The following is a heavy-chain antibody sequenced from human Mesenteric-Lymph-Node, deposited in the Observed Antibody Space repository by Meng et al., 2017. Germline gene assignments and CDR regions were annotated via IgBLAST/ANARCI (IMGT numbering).Heavy chain of an antibody. CDR1: GFTFNSYV. V-gene: IGHV3-30*04. D-gene: IGHD2-15*01. CDR3: ARDRYCSGGSCYSLDY. J-gene: IGHJ4*02. CDR2: ISYDGRDK. Sequence: GESLKISCAASGFTFNSYVMHWVRQAPGKGLECVAVISYDGRDKYYADSVKGRFTISRDNSKSTLYLQMNSLRAEDTALYYCARDRYCSGGSCYSLDYWGQGTLVTVSS.